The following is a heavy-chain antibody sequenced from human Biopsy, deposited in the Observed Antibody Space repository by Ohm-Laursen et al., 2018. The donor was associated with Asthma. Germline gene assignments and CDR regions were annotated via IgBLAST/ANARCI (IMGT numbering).Heavy chain of an antibody. CDR1: GYNFISFA. D-gene: IGHD3-9*01. CDR3: ARTYYDFLTGQVKDVFGV. J-gene: IGHJ3*01. CDR2: VNTGNGAT. V-gene: IGHV1-3*04. Sequence: ASVKVSCKASGYNFISFAIHWVRQAPGQRLEWMGWVNTGNGATKYSQKFQGRVTITRDTSASTAYMELRSLRSEDTATYDGARTYYDFLTGQVKDVFGVWGQGTMVTVSS.